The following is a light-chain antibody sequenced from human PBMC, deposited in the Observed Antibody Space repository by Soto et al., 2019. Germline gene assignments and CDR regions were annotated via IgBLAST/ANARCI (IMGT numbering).Light chain of an antibody. Sequence: DIQMTQSPSSLSASVGDRVTITCRASQSISSYLNWYQQKPGKAPKLLIYAASSLQSGVPSRFSGSGSGTDFTLTISSLQPEDFALYYCQQYNNWLWTFGQGTKVEIK. J-gene: IGKJ1*01. V-gene: IGKV1-39*01. CDR2: AAS. CDR3: QQYNNWLWT. CDR1: QSISSY.